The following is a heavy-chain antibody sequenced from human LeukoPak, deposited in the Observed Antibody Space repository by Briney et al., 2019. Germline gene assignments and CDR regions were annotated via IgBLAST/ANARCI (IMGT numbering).Heavy chain of an antibody. V-gene: IGHV3-23*01. CDR3: ARWGPYDILTGRIN. CDR2: ITSSGGST. D-gene: IGHD3-9*01. Sequence: PGGSLRLSCVASGFTFSSYAMNWVRQAPGMGLEWVSVITSSGGSTAYADSVRGRFTISRDNSKNTLYMQMNSLRAEDTAVYYCARWGPYDILTGRINWGQGTLVTVSS. J-gene: IGHJ4*02. CDR1: GFTFSSYA.